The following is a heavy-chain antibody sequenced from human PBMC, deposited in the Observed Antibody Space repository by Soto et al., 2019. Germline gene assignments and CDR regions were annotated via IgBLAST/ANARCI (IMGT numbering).Heavy chain of an antibody. D-gene: IGHD3-10*01. V-gene: IGHV4-31*03. CDR2: IYYSGST. CDR3: AREDTMVRGVLNSYYGMDV. CDR1: GGSISSGGYY. J-gene: IGHJ6*02. Sequence: PSETLSLTCTVSGGSISSGGYYWSWIRQHPGKGLEWIGYIYYSGSTYYNPSLKSRVTISVDTSKNQFSLKLSSVTAADTAVYYCAREDTMVRGVLNSYYGMDVWGQGTTVTVSS.